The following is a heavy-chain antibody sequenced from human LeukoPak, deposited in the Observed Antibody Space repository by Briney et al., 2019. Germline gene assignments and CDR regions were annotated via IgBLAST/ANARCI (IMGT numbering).Heavy chain of an antibody. Sequence: GSLRLSCAASGFTFSSYWMSWIRQPAGKGLEWIGRIYTSGSTNYNPSLKSRVTISLDTSKNQFSLNLSSVTAADTAVYYCARDAPTAYCSGGSCYFDYWGQGTLVTVSS. V-gene: IGHV4-4*07. CDR1: GFTFSSYW. CDR3: ARDAPTAYCSGGSCYFDY. CDR2: IYTSGST. J-gene: IGHJ4*02. D-gene: IGHD2-15*01.